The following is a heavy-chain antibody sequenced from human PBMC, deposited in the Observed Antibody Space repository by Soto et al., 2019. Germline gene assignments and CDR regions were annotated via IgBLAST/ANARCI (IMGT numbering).Heavy chain of an antibody. D-gene: IGHD5-18*01. J-gene: IGHJ6*02. V-gene: IGHV4-39*01. Sequence: SETLSLTCTVSGGSISSSSYYWGWIRQPPGKGLEWIGSIYYSGSTYYNPSLKSRVTISVDTSKSQFSLKLSSVTAADTTVYYCTCIFSGGYGYGFYYYGMDVWGQGTTVTVSS. CDR2: IYYSGST. CDR1: GGSISSSSYY. CDR3: TCIFSGGYGYGFYYYGMDV.